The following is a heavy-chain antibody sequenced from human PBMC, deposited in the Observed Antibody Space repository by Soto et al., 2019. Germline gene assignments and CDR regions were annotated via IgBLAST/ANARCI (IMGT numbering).Heavy chain of an antibody. CDR1: GFTFSSYA. Sequence: VGFLRLSCAASGFTFSSYAMHWVRQAPGKGLEWVAVISYDGSNKYYADSVKGRFTISRDNSKNTLYLQMNSLRAEDTAVYYCARENPLGRFDPWGQGTLVTVSS. CDR3: ARENPLGRFDP. CDR2: ISYDGSNK. V-gene: IGHV3-30-3*01. J-gene: IGHJ5*02.